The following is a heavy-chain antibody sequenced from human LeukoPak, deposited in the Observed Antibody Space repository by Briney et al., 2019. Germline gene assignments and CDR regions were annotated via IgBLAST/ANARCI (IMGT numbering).Heavy chain of an antibody. CDR1: GYTFTGYY. V-gene: IGHV1-2*02. J-gene: IGHJ6*02. Sequence: ASVKVSCKASGYTFTGYYMHWVRQAPGQGLEWMGWINPNSGGTNYAQKFQGRVTMTRDTSISTAYMELSRLRPDDTAVYYCARDIVVVVAANRWGLYYYGMDVWGQGTTVTVSS. D-gene: IGHD2-15*01. CDR3: ARDIVVVVAANRWGLYYYGMDV. CDR2: INPNSGGT.